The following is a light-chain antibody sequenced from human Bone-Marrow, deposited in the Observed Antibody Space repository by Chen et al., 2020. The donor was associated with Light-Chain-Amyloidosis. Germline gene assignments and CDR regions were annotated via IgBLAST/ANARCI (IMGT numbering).Light chain of an antibody. J-gene: IGLJ3*02. Sequence: SYELTQPPSVSVSPGQTARITCSGDDLPTKYAYWYQQKPGQAPVLVIYKDSERPSGMPERFSGSSSGTTVTLTISGVQAEDEADYYCQSADSSGTWVFGGGTKLTVL. CDR1: DLPTKY. V-gene: IGLV3-25*03. CDR2: KDS. CDR3: QSADSSGTWV.